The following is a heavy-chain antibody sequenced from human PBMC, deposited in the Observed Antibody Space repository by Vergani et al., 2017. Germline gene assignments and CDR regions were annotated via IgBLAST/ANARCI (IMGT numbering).Heavy chain of an antibody. D-gene: IGHD6-6*01. CDR3: ARDHPHYSSSPPYFDY. CDR1: GYTFTGYY. J-gene: IGHJ4*02. Sequence: QVQLVQSGAEVKKPGASVKVSCKASGYTFTGYYMHWVRQAPGQGLEWMGRINPNSGGTNYAQKFQGRVTMTRDTSISTAYMELSRLRSDDTVVYYCARDHPHYSSSPPYFDYWGQGTLVTVSS. CDR2: INPNSGGT. V-gene: IGHV1-2*05.